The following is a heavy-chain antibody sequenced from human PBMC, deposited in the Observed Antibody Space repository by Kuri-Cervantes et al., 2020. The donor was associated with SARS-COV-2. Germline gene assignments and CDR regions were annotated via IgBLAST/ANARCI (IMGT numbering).Heavy chain of an antibody. Sequence: SGPTLVKPTQTLTLTCTFSGFSLSTTGEGVGWIRQPPGKAPGWLALIYWDDDKRYSPSLRSRLTITKDTSKNQVVLTMTNMDPVDTATYYCAHKTRISSFYLVYLHHWGQGGQVTVSS. D-gene: IGHD3-22*01. CDR2: IYWDDDK. J-gene: IGHJ1*01. CDR3: AHKTRISSFYLVYLHH. V-gene: IGHV2-5*02. CDR1: GFSLSTTGEG.